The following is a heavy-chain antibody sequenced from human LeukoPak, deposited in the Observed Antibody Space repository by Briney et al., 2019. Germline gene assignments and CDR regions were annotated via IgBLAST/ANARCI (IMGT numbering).Heavy chain of an antibody. CDR3: ARGAVAGILDY. V-gene: IGHV4-34*01. J-gene: IGHJ4*02. Sequence: SETLSLTCAVYGGSFSGYYWSWIRQPPGKGLEWIGEISHSGSTNYNPSLKSRVTISVDTSKNQFSLKLSSVTAADTAVYYCARGAVAGILDYWGQGTLVTVSS. D-gene: IGHD6-19*01. CDR2: ISHSGST. CDR1: GGSFSGYY.